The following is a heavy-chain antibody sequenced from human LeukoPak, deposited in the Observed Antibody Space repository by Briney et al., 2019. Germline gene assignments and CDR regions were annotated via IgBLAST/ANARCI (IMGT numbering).Heavy chain of an antibody. CDR3: AKASSNYYYAAES. CDR1: GFIFDDDA. J-gene: IGHJ4*02. Sequence: GGSLRLSCAASGFIFDDDAMHWVRQAPGKGLDFVSYISWDGSTTYYADSVKGRFTISRDNNNNFLYLQMNSLRPEDTARYYCAKASSNYYYAAESWGQGTLVTVSS. D-gene: IGHD3-22*01. V-gene: IGHV3-43D*03. CDR2: ISWDGSTT.